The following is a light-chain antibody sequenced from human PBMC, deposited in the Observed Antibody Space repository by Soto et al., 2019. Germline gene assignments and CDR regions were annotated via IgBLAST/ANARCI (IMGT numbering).Light chain of an antibody. Sequence: DIQMTQSPSTLSAAVGDRVTITCRASQSIDKRLAWHQQKPGRAPKLLIYAASDLDHGVPSRFSGSGSGTEFTLTISSLQPDDFATYYCQQYHTYSTLGQGTKVDIK. J-gene: IGKJ1*01. CDR3: QQYHTYST. CDR2: AAS. CDR1: QSIDKR. V-gene: IGKV1-5*03.